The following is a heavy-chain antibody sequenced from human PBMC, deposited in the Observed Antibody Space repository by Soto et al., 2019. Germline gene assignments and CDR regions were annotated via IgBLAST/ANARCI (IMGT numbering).Heavy chain of an antibody. V-gene: IGHV3-33*01. J-gene: IGHJ6*02. CDR3: VSDETQLERRPSYGKDV. D-gene: IGHD1-1*01. CDR1: GFTFSHYG. Sequence: QMQLEESGGGVVQPGRSLRLSCVASGFTFSHYGMHWVRQAPGKGLEWVAVIWHHGGNKYYADYVKGRFTISRDNARNTLYLQMDSLRGEDTGVYYCVSDETQLERRPSYGKDVWGRGTTVIVYS. CDR2: IWHHGGNK.